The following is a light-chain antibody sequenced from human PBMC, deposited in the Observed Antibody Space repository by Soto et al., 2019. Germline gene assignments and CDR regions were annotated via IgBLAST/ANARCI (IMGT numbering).Light chain of an antibody. CDR1: SSDVGGYNY. CDR2: EVT. V-gene: IGLV2-8*01. J-gene: IGLJ1*01. CDR3: CSYAGSYTPLYV. Sequence: QSALTQPPSASGSPGQSVTISCTGTSSDVGGYNYVSWYQQHPGKAPKLMIYEVTKRPSGVPDRFSGSKSGNTASLTISGLQAEDEADYYCCSYAGSYTPLYVFGTGTKVTVL.